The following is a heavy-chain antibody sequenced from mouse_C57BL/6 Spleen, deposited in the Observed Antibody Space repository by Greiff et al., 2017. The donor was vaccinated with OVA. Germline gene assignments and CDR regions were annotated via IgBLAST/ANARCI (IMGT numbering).Heavy chain of an antibody. CDR3: ARVTTVDYFDY. J-gene: IGHJ2*01. Sequence: VQLQQSGAELVRPGTSVKVSCKASGYAFTNYLIEWVKQRPGQGLEWIGVINPGSGGTNYNEKFKGKATLTADKSSSTAYMQLSSLTSEDSAVYFCARVTTVDYFDYWGQGTTLTVSS. D-gene: IGHD1-1*01. CDR1: GYAFTNYL. V-gene: IGHV1-54*01. CDR2: INPGSGGT.